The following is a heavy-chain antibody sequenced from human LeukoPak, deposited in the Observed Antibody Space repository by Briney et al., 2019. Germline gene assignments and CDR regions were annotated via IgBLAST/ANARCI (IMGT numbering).Heavy chain of an antibody. CDR2: IYTSGST. Sequence: SETLSLTCTVSGGSISSYYWSWIRQPPGKGLEWIGYIYTSGSTNYTPSLKSRVTISVDTSKNQFSLKLSSVTAADTAVYYCARQLSRSPSRRYCSSTSCLTGRFDPWGQGTLVTVSS. CDR1: GGSISSYY. CDR3: ARQLSRSPSRRYCSSTSCLTGRFDP. D-gene: IGHD2-2*01. J-gene: IGHJ5*02. V-gene: IGHV4-4*09.